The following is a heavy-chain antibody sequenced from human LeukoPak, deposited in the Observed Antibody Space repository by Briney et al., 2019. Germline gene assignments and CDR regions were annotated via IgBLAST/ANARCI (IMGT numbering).Heavy chain of an antibody. D-gene: IGHD4-23*01. CDR2: IWYDGRNK. Sequence: QPGGSLRLSCAASGFTFSSYGMHWVRQAPGKGLEWVAVIWYDGRNKYYADSVKGRFTISRDSSKNTLYLQMNSLRAEDTAVYYCVKGGGNVRRYFEYWGQGTLVTVSS. CDR3: VKGGGNVRRYFEY. CDR1: GFTFSSYG. V-gene: IGHV3-33*06. J-gene: IGHJ4*02.